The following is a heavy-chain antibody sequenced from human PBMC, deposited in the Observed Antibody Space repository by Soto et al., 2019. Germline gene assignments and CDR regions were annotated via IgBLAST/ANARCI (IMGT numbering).Heavy chain of an antibody. Sequence: SVKVSCKASGGTFSSYAISWVRQAHGQGLEWMGGIIPIFGTANYAQKFQGRVTITADESTSTAYMELSSLRSEDTAVYYCAAVLSSSSWYPWFDPWGQGTLVTVSS. CDR3: AAVLSSSSWYPWFDP. CDR2: IIPIFGTA. CDR1: GGTFSSYA. J-gene: IGHJ5*02. V-gene: IGHV1-69*13. D-gene: IGHD6-13*01.